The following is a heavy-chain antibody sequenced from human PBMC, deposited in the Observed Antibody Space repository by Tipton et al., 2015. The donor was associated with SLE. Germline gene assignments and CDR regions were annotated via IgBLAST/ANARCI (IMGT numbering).Heavy chain of an antibody. CDR1: GGSISSGGYY. Sequence: TLSLTCTVSGGSISSGGYYWSWIRQHPGKGPEWIGYIYYSGSTYYNPSLKSRVTISVDTSKNQFSLKLSSVTAADTAVYYCAGFWYSSSWYEEYYFDYWGQGTLVTVSS. J-gene: IGHJ4*02. CDR3: AGFWYSSSWYEEYYFDY. D-gene: IGHD6-13*01. V-gene: IGHV4-31*03. CDR2: IYYSGST.